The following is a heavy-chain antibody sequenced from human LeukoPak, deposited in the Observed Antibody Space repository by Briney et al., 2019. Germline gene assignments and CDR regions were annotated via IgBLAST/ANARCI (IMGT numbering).Heavy chain of an antibody. CDR2: IYTSGST. Sequence: SQTLSLTCTVSGGSISSGSYYWSWIRQPAGKGLEWIGRIYTSGSTNYNLSLKSRVTISVDTSKNQFSLKLSSVTAADTAVYYCARSTPTDLPSNWFDPWGQGTLVTVSS. CDR1: GGSISSGSYY. J-gene: IGHJ5*02. V-gene: IGHV4-61*02. CDR3: ARSTPTDLPSNWFDP.